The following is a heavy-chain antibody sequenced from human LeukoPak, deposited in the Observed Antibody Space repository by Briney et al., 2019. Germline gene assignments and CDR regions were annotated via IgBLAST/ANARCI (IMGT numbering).Heavy chain of an antibody. CDR2: VDPSDSDT. D-gene: IGHD3-3*01. Sequence: GESLQISFQVSRYKFTYYWIGWVRPMPGQGLGWMGIVDPSDSDTRYSPSFQGQVTISADNAITTAYLQWSTVEASDTAMYYCVRLGPSRYFFDYWGQGTQVTVSS. CDR1: RYKFTYYW. CDR3: VRLGPSRYFFDY. J-gene: IGHJ4*02. V-gene: IGHV5-51*01.